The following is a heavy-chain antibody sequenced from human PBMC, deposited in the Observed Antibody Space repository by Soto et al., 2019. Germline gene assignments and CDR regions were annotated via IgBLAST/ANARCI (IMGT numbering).Heavy chain of an antibody. D-gene: IGHD3-9*01. V-gene: IGHV4-59*08. Sequence: PSDTLSLTCTVSGGSISSYYWSWIRQPPGKGLEWIGYIYYSGSTNYNPSLKSRVTISVDTSKNHFSLKLSSVTAADTAVYYCARHEKYYDILTGSHFDYWGQGTLVTVSS. CDR1: GGSISSYY. J-gene: IGHJ4*02. CDR2: IYYSGST. CDR3: ARHEKYYDILTGSHFDY.